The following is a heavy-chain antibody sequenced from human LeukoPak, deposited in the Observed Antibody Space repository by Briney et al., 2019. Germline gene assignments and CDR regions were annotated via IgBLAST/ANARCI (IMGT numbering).Heavy chain of an antibody. CDR1: GYTFTGYY. J-gene: IGHJ3*02. Sequence: ASVNVSCKASGYTFTGYYMHWVRQAPGPGLEWMGWINPNSGGTNYAQKFQGRVTMTRDTSISTAYMELSRLRSDDTAVYYCASFQAFSVYAFDIWGQGTMVTVSS. CDR2: INPNSGGT. D-gene: IGHD5/OR15-5a*01. V-gene: IGHV1-2*02. CDR3: ASFQAFSVYAFDI.